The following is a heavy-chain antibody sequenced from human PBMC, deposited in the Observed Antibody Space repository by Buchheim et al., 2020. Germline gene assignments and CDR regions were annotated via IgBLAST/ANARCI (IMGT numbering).Heavy chain of an antibody. D-gene: IGHD1-14*01. CDR3: ARVTTRNPVDY. Sequence: EVQLVESGGGLVQPGGSLRLSCAASGFTFSSYSMNWVRQAPGKGLEWVSYISSSSSTIYYADSVKGRFTISRDNAKNSLYLQMNSLRAEDTAAYYCARVTTRNPVDYWGQGTL. J-gene: IGHJ4*02. CDR1: GFTFSSYS. V-gene: IGHV3-48*01. CDR2: ISSSSSTI.